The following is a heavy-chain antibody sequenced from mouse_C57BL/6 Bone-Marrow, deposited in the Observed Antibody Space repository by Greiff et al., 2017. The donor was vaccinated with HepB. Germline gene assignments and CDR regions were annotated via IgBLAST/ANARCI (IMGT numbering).Heavy chain of an antibody. J-gene: IGHJ2*01. CDR2: IDPENGDT. CDR1: GFNIKDAY. Sequence: EVQLQQSGAELVRPGASVKLSCTASGFNIKDAYMHWVKQRPEQGLEWIGWIDPENGDTEYASKFQCKATITADTSSSTAYLQPSSLPSENSAVYYCARRIDGYYVPYVDYWGQGTTLTVSS. CDR3: ARRIDGYYVPYVDY. V-gene: IGHV14-4*01. D-gene: IGHD2-3*01.